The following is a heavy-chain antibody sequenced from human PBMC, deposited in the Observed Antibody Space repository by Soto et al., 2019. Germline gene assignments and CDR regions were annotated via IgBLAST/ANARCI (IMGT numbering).Heavy chain of an antibody. CDR2: IDSDDGIT. J-gene: IGHJ4*02. CDR3: VRPYYSSSWFPFDR. Sequence: PGGSLRLSCTASGFDFGDYYMRWIRQAPGKGLEWVSYIDSDDGITHYTDSVKGRFTSSRDNAKDSLYLQMHSLRVEDTALHYCVRPYYSSSWFPFDRWGQGTLITVSS. V-gene: IGHV3-11*01. D-gene: IGHD6-13*01. CDR1: GFDFGDYY.